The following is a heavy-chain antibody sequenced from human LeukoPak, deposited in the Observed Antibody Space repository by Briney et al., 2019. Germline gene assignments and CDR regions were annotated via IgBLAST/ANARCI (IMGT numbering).Heavy chain of an antibody. V-gene: IGHV4-59*08. J-gene: IGHJ5*02. Sequence: SETLSLTCTVSGGSISSYYWSWIRQPPGKGLEWIGYIYYSGSTNYNPSLKSRVIISVDTSKNQFSLKLSSVTAADTAVYYCARPGSSGWYTGNWFDPWGQGTLVTVSS. CDR3: ARPGSSGWYTGNWFDP. CDR2: IYYSGST. CDR1: GGSISSYY. D-gene: IGHD6-19*01.